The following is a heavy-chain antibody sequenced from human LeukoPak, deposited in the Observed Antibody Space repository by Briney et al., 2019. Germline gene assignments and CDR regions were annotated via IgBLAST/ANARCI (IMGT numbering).Heavy chain of an antibody. CDR2: ISSSSSYI. CDR1: AFSFSSYS. V-gene: IGHV3-21*01. CDR3: AKTVGSGIRVYYYYMDV. Sequence: GGSLRLSCAASAFSFSSYSMNWVRQAPGKGLEWVSSISSSSSYIYYADSVKGRFTISRDNAKNSLYLQMNSLRAEDTAVYYCAKTVGSGIRVYYYYMDVWGKGTTVTISS. D-gene: IGHD3-10*01. J-gene: IGHJ6*03.